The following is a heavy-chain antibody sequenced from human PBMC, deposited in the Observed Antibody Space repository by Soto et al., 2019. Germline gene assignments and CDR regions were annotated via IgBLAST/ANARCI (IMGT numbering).Heavy chain of an antibody. Sequence: QVQLVQSGAEVKEPGASVKVTCKASGYTFTSYDINWVRQATGQGLEWMGWMNPNIGNTGYAQKFQGRVTMTRNTSINTAYMAMSSLRSEDTAVYYCARVNEWLGALEYWGQGTLVTVSS. CDR2: MNPNIGNT. D-gene: IGHD6-19*01. V-gene: IGHV1-8*01. CDR1: GYTFTSYD. CDR3: ARVNEWLGALEY. J-gene: IGHJ4*02.